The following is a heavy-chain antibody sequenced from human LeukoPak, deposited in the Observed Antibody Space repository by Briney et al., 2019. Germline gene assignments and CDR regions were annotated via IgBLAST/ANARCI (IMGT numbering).Heavy chain of an antibody. Sequence: GASVKVSCKASGYTFTGYYMHWVRQAPGQGLEWMGWINPNSGGTNYAQKFQGRVTMTRDTSISTAYMEVSTLTSEDTAVYYCARAPSPYYYDSSAYYSDYWGQGTLVTVSS. CDR1: GYTFTGYY. J-gene: IGHJ4*02. D-gene: IGHD3-22*01. CDR3: ARAPSPYYYDSSAYYSDY. CDR2: INPNSGGT. V-gene: IGHV1-2*02.